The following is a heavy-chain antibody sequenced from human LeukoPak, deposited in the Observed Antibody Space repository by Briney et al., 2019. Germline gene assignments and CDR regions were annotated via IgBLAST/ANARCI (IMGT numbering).Heavy chain of an antibody. V-gene: IGHV5-10-1*01. CDR2: IDPSDSYT. D-gene: IGHD2-2*01. J-gene: IGHJ2*01. Sequence: GESLKISCKGSGYSFTSYWISLVRQMPGKGLEWMGRIDPSDSYTNYSPSFQGHVTISADKSISTAYLQWSSLKASDTAMYYCAREGQLLSGYFDLWGRGTLVTVSS. CDR1: GYSFTSYW. CDR3: AREGQLLSGYFDL.